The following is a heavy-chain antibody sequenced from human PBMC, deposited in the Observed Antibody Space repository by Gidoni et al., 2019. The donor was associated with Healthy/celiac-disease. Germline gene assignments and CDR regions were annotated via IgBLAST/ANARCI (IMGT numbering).Heavy chain of an antibody. CDR1: GGPFSSYA. Sequence: QVQLVQSGAEVKKPGSSVKVSCKASGGPFSSYAISWVRQAPGQGLEGMGGIIPIFGTANYAQKFQGRVTITADKSTSTAYMELSSLRSEDTAVYYCARAPQETDAFDIWGQGTMVTVSS. V-gene: IGHV1-69*06. CDR3: ARAPQETDAFDI. CDR2: IIPIFGTA. J-gene: IGHJ3*02.